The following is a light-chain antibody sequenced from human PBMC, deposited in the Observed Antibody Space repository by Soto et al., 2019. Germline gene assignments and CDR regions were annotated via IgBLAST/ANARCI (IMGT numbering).Light chain of an antibody. V-gene: IGLV2-23*01. CDR3: CSYAGSPYV. Sequence: QSVLTQPASVSGSPGQSITISCTGTSSDVGSYNLVSWYQQHPGKAPKLMIYEGSKRPSGVSNRFSGSKSGNTASLTISGLQAEDKADYYCCSYAGSPYVFGTGTQLTVL. J-gene: IGLJ1*01. CDR1: SSDVGSYNL. CDR2: EGS.